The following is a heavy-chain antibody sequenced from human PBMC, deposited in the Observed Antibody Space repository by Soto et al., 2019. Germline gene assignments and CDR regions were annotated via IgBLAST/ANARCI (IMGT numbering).Heavy chain of an antibody. CDR2: IIPFFHAP. D-gene: IGHD6-13*01. J-gene: IGHJ6*01. Sequence: GASVKVSCKASGGTFSRNAISWLGPATGQGLEWMEGIIPFFHAPHYAQKFQGRVTITADESTSIVFMETSSRRFEGTAVYYCARSRAAAPSSVGLDVWRQGTTGTFS. CDR1: GGTFSRNA. V-gene: IGHV1-69*13. CDR3: ARSRAAAPSSVGLDV.